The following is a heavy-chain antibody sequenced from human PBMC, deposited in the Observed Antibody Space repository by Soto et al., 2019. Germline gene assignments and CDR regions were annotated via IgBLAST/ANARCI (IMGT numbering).Heavy chain of an antibody. CDR2: IIPIFGTA. CDR1: GRTFSSYA. CDR3: ARDQYGSGSYYRYGMDV. D-gene: IGHD3-10*01. J-gene: IGHJ6*02. Sequence: SVKVSCKASGRTFSSYAISWVRQAAGQGLECLGGIIPIFGTANYAQKFQGRVTITADESTITAYMELSSLRSEDTAVYYCARDQYGSGSYYRYGMDVWGQGTTVTVS. V-gene: IGHV1-69*13.